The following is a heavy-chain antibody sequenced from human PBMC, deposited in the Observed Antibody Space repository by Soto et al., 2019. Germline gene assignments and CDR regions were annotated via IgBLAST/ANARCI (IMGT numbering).Heavy chain of an antibody. CDR1: GGSINSYW. J-gene: IGHJ4*02. CDR3: ARDIGSYAYGEGY. D-gene: IGHD3-10*01. V-gene: IGHV4-4*07. CDR2: VYSSGTT. Sequence: SETLSLTCSVSGGSINSYWWSWIRQPAGKGLEWIGRVYSSGTTDYNPSLNSRATLSVETSKNQFSLKLSSVTAADTAVYYCARDIGSYAYGEGYWGQGIQVTSPQ.